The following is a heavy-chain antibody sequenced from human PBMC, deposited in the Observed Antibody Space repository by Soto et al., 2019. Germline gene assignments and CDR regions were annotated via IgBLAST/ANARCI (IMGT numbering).Heavy chain of an antibody. J-gene: IGHJ4*02. CDR3: AKGIASVVASKGIDY. V-gene: IGHV3-23*01. D-gene: IGHD6-13*01. Sequence: GGSLRLSCAASGFPFSSYGMTWVRQAPGKGLEWVASISGSGSSTYSADSVKGRFTVSRDNSKNTQYLQMDSLRVEDTAVYFCAKGIASVVASKGIDYWGQGTLVTVSS. CDR1: GFPFSSYG. CDR2: ISGSGSST.